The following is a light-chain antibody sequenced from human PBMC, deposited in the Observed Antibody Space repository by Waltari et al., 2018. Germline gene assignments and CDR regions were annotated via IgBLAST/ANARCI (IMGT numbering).Light chain of an antibody. CDR3: SSYAGSSKGV. Sequence: QSALTQPASVSGSPGQSITISCTGTSSDVGNYKRVSWYHQHPGKAPKLMIYAVSKRPSVVSVRFSGSKSGDMASLTISGLPPEDEAEYFCSSYAGSSKGVFGGGTKVTVL. CDR2: AVS. CDR1: SSDVGNYKR. V-gene: IGLV2-23*02. J-gene: IGLJ2*01.